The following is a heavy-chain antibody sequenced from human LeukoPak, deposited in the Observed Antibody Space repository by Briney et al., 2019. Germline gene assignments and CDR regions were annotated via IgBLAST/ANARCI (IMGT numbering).Heavy chain of an antibody. Sequence: PGESVKISCEGSGYSFTSYWITWVRRMPGKGLEWMGWIDPSDSYTNYSPSFEGHVTISTDKSITTAYLQWSSLKASDTAMYYCARLYYGSERIEFFDYWGQGTLVTASS. D-gene: IGHD3-10*01. CDR3: ARLYYGSERIEFFDY. V-gene: IGHV5-10-1*01. CDR1: GYSFTSYW. J-gene: IGHJ4*02. CDR2: IDPSDSYT.